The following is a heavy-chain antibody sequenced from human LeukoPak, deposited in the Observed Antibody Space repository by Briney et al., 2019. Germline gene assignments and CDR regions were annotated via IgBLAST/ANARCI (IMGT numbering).Heavy chain of an antibody. D-gene: IGHD5-12*01. V-gene: IGHV4-39*01. J-gene: IGHJ4*02. CDR1: GGSIRSSYYY. CDR3: ARQGYSGYDSFDY. Sequence: PSETLSLTCTVSGGSIRSSYYYWGWIRQPPGKGLEWIGSIYYSGSTYYNPSLKSRVTISVDTSKNQFSLKLSSVTAADTAVYYCARQGYSGYDSFDYWGQGTLVTVSS. CDR2: IYYSGST.